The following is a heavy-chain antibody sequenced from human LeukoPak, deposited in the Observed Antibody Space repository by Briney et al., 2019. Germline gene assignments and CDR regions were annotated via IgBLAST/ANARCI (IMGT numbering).Heavy chain of an antibody. Sequence: PGGSLRLSCAASGFXVSSNYMNWVRQAPGKGLEWVSVIYTGGNTYYAESVRGRFAIPRDNSKNTLYLQMHSLRAEDTAVYYCASPSSGQSFDIWGQGTMVTVSS. D-gene: IGHD6-19*01. V-gene: IGHV3-53*01. CDR1: GFXVSSNY. CDR3: ASPSSGQSFDI. CDR2: IYTGGNT. J-gene: IGHJ3*02.